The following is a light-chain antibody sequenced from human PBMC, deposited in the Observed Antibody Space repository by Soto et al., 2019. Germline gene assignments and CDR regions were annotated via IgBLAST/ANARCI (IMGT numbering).Light chain of an antibody. CDR3: SSYTTSNTRQIV. V-gene: IGLV2-14*03. CDR2: AVS. Sequence: QSALTQPASVSGSPGQSITISCTGTSSDVGGYNYVSWYQHHPGKAPKLMIFAVSNRPSGVSNRFSGSKSGNTCSLTISGLQPEDEADYYCSSYTTSNTRQIVFGTGTKVTVL. CDR1: SSDVGGYNY. J-gene: IGLJ1*01.